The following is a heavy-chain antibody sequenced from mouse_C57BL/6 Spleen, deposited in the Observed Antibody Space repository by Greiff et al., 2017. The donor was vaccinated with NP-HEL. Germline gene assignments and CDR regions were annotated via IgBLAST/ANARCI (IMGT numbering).Heavy chain of an antibody. V-gene: IGHV1-50*01. CDR3: AREDYYY. D-gene: IGHD1-1*01. CDR1: GYTFTSYW. J-gene: IGHJ2*01. CDR2: IDPSDSYT. Sequence: VQLQQPGAELVKPGASVKLSCKASGYTFTSYWMQWVKQRPGQGLEWIGEIDPSDSYTNYNQKFKGKATLTVDTSSSTAYMQRSSLTSEDSAVYYCAREDYYYWGQGTTLTVSS.